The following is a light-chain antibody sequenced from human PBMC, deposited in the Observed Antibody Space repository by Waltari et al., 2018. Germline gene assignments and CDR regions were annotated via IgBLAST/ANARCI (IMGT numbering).Light chain of an antibody. Sequence: QSALTQPRSVSGSLGQSVTISCTGTSRDVGGYKYVSWYQQHPYKVPKLSIYDVTKRXXXXXXXXXXXXSGXTASLXXXGLQAEDXXDYXXCSXAGSDTYVVFGGGTKLTVL. J-gene: IGLJ2*01. V-gene: IGLV2-11*01. CDR2: DVT. CDR3: CSXAGSDTYVV. CDR1: SRDVGGYKY.